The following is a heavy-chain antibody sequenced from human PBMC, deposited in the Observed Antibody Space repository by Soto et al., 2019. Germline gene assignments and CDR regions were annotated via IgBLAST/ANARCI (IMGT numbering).Heavy chain of an antibody. J-gene: IGHJ1*01. CDR2: ISAYNGNT. CDR1: GYTFTSYG. V-gene: IGHV1-18*01. D-gene: IGHD4-17*01. Sequence: QVQLVQSGAEVQKPGASVKVSCKASGYTFTSYGISWVRQAPGQGLEWMGWISAYNGNTNYAQKFQGRVTMTTDTSTSTAYMELRSLRSDDTAVYYCARDSGDGDYVFYFQHWGQGTLVTVSS. CDR3: ARDSGDGDYVFYFQH.